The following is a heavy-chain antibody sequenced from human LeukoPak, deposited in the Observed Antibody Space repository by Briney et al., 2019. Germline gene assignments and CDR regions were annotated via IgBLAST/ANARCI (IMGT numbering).Heavy chain of an antibody. J-gene: IGHJ4*02. CDR3: ARESQQLRFFDY. D-gene: IGHD6-13*01. CDR2: IYYTGTT. V-gene: IGHV4-59*08. CDR1: GASISSSF. Sequence: KASETLSLTCTVSGASISSSFWTWIRQSPGKGLEWIAYIYYTGTTYYNPSLKSRVTISVDTSKNQFSLKLSSVTAADTAVYYCARESQQLRFFDYWGQGTLVTVSS.